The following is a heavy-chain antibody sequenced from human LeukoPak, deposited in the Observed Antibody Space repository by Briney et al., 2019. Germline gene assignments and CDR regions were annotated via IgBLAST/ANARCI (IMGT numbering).Heavy chain of an antibody. D-gene: IGHD1-26*01. CDR1: GFTFGSYA. V-gene: IGHV3-23*01. CDR3: AKDRGSGSYCTDY. CDR2: ISGSGGST. J-gene: IGHJ4*02. Sequence: GGSLRLSCAASGFTFGSYALSWVRQAPGKGLRWVSRISGSGGSTYYADSVKGRFTISRDNSKNTLFLQMSSLRAEDTAVYYCAKDRGSGSYCTDYWGQGTLVTVSS.